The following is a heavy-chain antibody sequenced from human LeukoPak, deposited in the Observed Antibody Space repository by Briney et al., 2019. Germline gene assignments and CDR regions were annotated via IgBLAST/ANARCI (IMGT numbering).Heavy chain of an antibody. CDR2: MNPNSGNT. CDR3: ATDPLRMHYYDSSGYYQA. J-gene: IGHJ5*02. Sequence: GASVKVSCKASGYTFTSYDINWVRQATGQGLEWMGWMNPNSGNTGYAQKFQGRVTMTEDTSTDTAYMELSSLRSEDTAVYYCATDPLRMHYYDSSGYYQAWGQGTLVTVSS. D-gene: IGHD3-22*01. V-gene: IGHV1-8*01. CDR1: GYTFTSYD.